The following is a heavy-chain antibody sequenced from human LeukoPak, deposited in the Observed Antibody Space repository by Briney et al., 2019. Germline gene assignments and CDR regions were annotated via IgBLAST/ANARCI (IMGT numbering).Heavy chain of an antibody. J-gene: IGHJ5*02. CDR2: ISSSANYI. V-gene: IGHV3-21*01. CDR1: GFTFSSYS. CDR3: ARGESWGITGTNLYNWFDP. D-gene: IGHD1-7*01. Sequence: GGSLRLSCAASGFTFSSYSMNWVRQAPGKGLEWVACISSSANYIYYADSVKGRFTISRDNAKNSLNLQMNSLRAEDTAVYYCARGESWGITGTNLYNWFDPWGQGTLVTVSS.